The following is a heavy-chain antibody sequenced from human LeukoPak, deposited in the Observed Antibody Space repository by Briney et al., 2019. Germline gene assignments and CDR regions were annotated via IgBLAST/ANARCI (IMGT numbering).Heavy chain of an antibody. J-gene: IGHJ4*02. CDR2: IRSKAYGGTT. CDR1: GFTFGDYA. Sequence: GGSLRLSCTASGFTFGDYAMSWVRQAPGKGLEWVGFIRSKAYGGTTEYAASVKGRFTISRDDSKSIAYLQMNSLRAEDTAVYYCAKDSDIVVVPAAGVDHDYSNLFDYWGQGTLVTVSS. V-gene: IGHV3-49*04. D-gene: IGHD2-2*01. CDR3: AKDSDIVVVPAAGVDHDYSNLFDY.